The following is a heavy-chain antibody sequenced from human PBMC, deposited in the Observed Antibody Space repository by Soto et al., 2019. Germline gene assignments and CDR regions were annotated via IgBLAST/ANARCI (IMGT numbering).Heavy chain of an antibody. V-gene: IGHV1-2*04. J-gene: IGHJ6*02. D-gene: IGHD6-13*01. CDR1: GYTFTGYY. CDR2: INPNSGGT. Sequence: GASVKVSCKASGYTFTGYYMHWVRQAPGQGLEWMGWINPNSGGTNYAQKFQGWVTMTRDTSISTAYMELSRLRSDDTAVYYCAREGSWNYYYYGMDVWGQGTTVTVSS. CDR3: AREGSWNYYYYGMDV.